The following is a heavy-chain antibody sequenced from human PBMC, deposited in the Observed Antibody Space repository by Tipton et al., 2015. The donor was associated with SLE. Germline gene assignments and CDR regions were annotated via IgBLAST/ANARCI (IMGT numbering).Heavy chain of an antibody. D-gene: IGHD6-13*01. CDR1: GGSFSGYY. CDR2: INHSGSI. V-gene: IGHV4-34*01. Sequence: TLSLTCAVYGGSFSGYYWSWIRQPPGKGLEWIGEINHSGSINYNPSLKSRVTISVDTSKNQFSLKLSSVTAADTAVYYCASTVAAAGPFDYWGQGTLVTVSS. J-gene: IGHJ4*02. CDR3: ASTVAAAGPFDY.